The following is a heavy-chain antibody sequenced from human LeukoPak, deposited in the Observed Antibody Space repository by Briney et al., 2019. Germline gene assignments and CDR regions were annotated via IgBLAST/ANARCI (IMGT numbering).Heavy chain of an antibody. Sequence: GASVKVSCKASGYTFSGYYMHWARQAPGQGLEWMGWINPNSGGTNYAQKFQGRVTMTRDTSISTAYMELSRLRSDDTAVYYCATTARRVLSRFDYWGQGTLVTVSS. V-gene: IGHV1-2*02. CDR2: INPNSGGT. D-gene: IGHD6-6*01. CDR3: ATTARRVLSRFDY. J-gene: IGHJ4*02. CDR1: GYTFSGYY.